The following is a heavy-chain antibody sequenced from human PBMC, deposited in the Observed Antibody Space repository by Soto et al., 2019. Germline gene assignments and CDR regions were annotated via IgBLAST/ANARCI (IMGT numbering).Heavy chain of an antibody. CDR2: AYYRSKWYN. Sequence: TLSLTCAISGDSVSSNSAAWNWIRQSPSRGLEWLRRAYYRSKWYNDYAVSVKSRITINPDTSKNQFSLQLNSVTPDDTAVYYCAQGGIAAAGTLSWFDPWGQGTLVTVSS. CDR3: AQGGIAAAGTLSWFDP. D-gene: IGHD6-13*01. V-gene: IGHV6-1*01. J-gene: IGHJ5*02. CDR1: GDSVSSNSAA.